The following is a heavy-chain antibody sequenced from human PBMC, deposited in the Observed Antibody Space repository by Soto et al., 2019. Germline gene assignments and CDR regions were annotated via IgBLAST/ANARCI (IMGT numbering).Heavy chain of an antibody. CDR2: IYYSGST. V-gene: IGHV4-59*01. CDR1: GGSISSYC. D-gene: IGHD3-22*01. J-gene: IGHJ5*02. CDR3: ARDRDDSSQNWFDP. Sequence: SETLSLTCTVSGGSISSYCWSWIRQPPGKGLEWIGYIYYSGSTNYNPSLKSRVTISVDTSKNQFSLKLSSVTAADTAVYYCARDRDDSSQNWFDPWGQGTLVTVSS.